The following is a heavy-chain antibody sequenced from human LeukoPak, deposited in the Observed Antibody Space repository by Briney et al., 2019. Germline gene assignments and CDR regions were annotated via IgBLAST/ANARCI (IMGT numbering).Heavy chain of an antibody. CDR2: INHSGST. D-gene: IGHD5-18*01. J-gene: IGHJ4*02. CDR3: ARGRLGYSYGYFDY. CDR1: GGSFSGYY. Sequence: SETLSLTCAVYGGSFSGYYWSWIRQPPGKGLEWIGEINHSGSTNYNPSLKSRVTISVDTSKNQFSPKLSSVTAADTAVYYCARGRLGYSYGYFDYWGQGTLVTVSS. V-gene: IGHV4-34*01.